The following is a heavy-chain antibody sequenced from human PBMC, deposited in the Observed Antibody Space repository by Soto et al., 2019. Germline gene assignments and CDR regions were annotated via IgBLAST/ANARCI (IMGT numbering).Heavy chain of an antibody. CDR3: AREGTYCTNGVCSGTYYYGMDV. J-gene: IGHJ6*02. V-gene: IGHV3-21*01. Sequence: GGSLRPSCAASGFTLSNYWMTWVRQAPGKGLEWVASINSSSSYIYYADSVKGRFTISRDNAKNSLYLQMNSLRAEDTAVYYCAREGTYCTNGVCSGTYYYGMDVWGQGTTVTVSS. CDR1: GFTLSNYW. CDR2: INSSSSYI. D-gene: IGHD2-8*01.